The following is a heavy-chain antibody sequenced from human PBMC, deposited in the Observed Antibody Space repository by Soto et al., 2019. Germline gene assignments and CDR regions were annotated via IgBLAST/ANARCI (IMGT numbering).Heavy chain of an antibody. J-gene: IGHJ6*02. CDR1: AYTFTSYY. CDR2: INPSGGST. D-gene: IGHD6-19*01. CDR3: ARARIEQWLDYYYGMDV. Sequence: GXSVKVSCKTSAYTFTSYYMHWVRQAPGQGLEWMGIINPSGGSTSYAQKFQGRVTMTRDTSTSTVYMELSSLRSEDTAVYYCARARIEQWLDYYYGMDVWGQGTTVTGSS. V-gene: IGHV1-46*01.